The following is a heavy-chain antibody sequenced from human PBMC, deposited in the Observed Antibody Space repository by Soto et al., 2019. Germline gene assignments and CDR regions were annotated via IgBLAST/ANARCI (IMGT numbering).Heavy chain of an antibody. CDR1: GGTISNFD. CDR2: VYYTGST. V-gene: IGHV4-59*08. J-gene: IGHJ6*03. CDR3: ARTVLGPDLLADSFVDYYYYMDV. Sequence: SETLRLTYTVSGGTISNFDGSWIRQPPGKGLEWIGYVYYTGSTSYNPSLKRRVTFSADSSRGQFSLRLNSVTAADTAVYYCARTVLGPDLLADSFVDYYYYMDVWGQGTTVTVSS. D-gene: IGHD3-9*01.